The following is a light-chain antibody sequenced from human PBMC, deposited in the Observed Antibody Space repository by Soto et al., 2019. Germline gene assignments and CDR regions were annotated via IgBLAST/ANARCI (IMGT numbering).Light chain of an antibody. CDR3: CSYALSSTAV. CDR2: EVS. Sequence: QSALTKPASVSGSPGQSITISCTGTSSDVGSTYLVSWYQHQPGKAHKLMIYEVSKQPSGVSNRFSGSKSGNTASLTISGLQADDEGDYYCCSYALSSTAVFGGGTKLTVL. V-gene: IGLV2-23*02. J-gene: IGLJ2*01. CDR1: SSDVGSTYL.